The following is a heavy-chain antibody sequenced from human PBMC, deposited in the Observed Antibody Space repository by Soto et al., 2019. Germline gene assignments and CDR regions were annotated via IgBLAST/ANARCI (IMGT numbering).Heavy chain of an antibody. CDR3: AHRILRTVFGLVTTTAIYFDF. V-gene: IGHV2-5*02. Sequence: QITLNESGPTVVKPAETLTLTCTLSGFSLTTSGVGVGWIRQSPGKAPEWLALIYWDDDKRYSASLNSRLTTTKDTSKNQVVLTMANVDPADTATYYCAHRILRTVFGLVTTTAIYFDFWGQGTPVVVSS. CDR1: GFSLTTSGVG. D-gene: IGHD3-3*01. CDR2: IYWDDDK. J-gene: IGHJ4*02.